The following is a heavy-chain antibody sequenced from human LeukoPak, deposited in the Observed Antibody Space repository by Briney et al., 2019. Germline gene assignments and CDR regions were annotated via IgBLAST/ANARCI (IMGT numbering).Heavy chain of an antibody. CDR2: ITLSGGST. J-gene: IGHJ6*03. D-gene: IGHD1-26*01. Sequence: GGSLRLSCAASGFTFSYYDMSWVRQAPGKALEWVASITLSGGSTFYADSVKGRFTISRDNSKNTLYLQMNSLGAEDTAVYYCAKRGNPAVGHHYLDVWGKGTTVSVSS. CDR3: AKRGNPAVGHHYLDV. CDR1: GFTFSYYD. V-gene: IGHV3-23*01.